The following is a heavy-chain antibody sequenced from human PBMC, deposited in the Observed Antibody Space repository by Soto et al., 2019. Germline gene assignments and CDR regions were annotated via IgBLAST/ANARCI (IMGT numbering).Heavy chain of an antibody. V-gene: IGHV4-59*01. Sequence: SETLSLTCTVSGGSISSYYWSWIRQPPGKGLEWIGYIYYSGSTNYNPSLKSQVTISVDTSKNQFSLKLSSVTAADTALYYCARGSGPDPPAIDYWGQGTLVTVSS. J-gene: IGHJ4*02. CDR3: ARGSGPDPPAIDY. CDR2: IYYSGST. D-gene: IGHD3-10*01. CDR1: GGSISSYY.